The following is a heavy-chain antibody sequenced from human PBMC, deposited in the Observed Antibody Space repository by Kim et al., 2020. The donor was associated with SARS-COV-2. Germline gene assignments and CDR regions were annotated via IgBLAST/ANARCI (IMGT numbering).Heavy chain of an antibody. V-gene: IGHV3-33*01. CDR2: IWYDGSNK. Sequence: GGSLRLSCAASGFTFSSYGMHWVRQAPGKGLEWVAVIWYDGSNKYYADSVKGRFTISRDNSKNTLYLQMNSLRAEDTAVYYCARELDIVVVPAALGYWGQGTLVTVSS. J-gene: IGHJ4*02. CDR1: GFTFSSYG. D-gene: IGHD2-2*01. CDR3: ARELDIVVVPAALGY.